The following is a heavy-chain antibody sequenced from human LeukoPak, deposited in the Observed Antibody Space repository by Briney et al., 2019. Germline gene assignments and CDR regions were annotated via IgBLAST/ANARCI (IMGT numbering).Heavy chain of an antibody. J-gene: IGHJ4*02. CDR1: GFTFSSYW. V-gene: IGHV3-7*01. D-gene: IGHD6-13*01. CDR2: IKQDGSEK. Sequence: GGSLRLSCAASGFTFSSYWMSWVRQVPGKGLEWVANIKQDGSEKYYVDSVKGRFTISRDNAKNSLYLQMNSLRAEDTAVYYCARVRIAAALSYLFDYWGQGTLVTVSS. CDR3: ARVRIAAALSYLFDY.